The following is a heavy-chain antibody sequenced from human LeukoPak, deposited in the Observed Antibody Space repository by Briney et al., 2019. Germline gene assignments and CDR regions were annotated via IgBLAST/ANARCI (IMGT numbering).Heavy chain of an antibody. CDR2: IYWDDDK. V-gene: IGHV2-5*02. Sequence: SGPTLVNPTQTLTLTCTFSGFSLNTIAVGVGWIRQPPGKALEWLALIYWDDDKRYSPSLKSRLSITKDTSKNQVVLTMTNMDPVDTATYYCAHSEDTALVHDAFDIWGQGTMVTVSS. CDR3: AHSEDTALVHDAFDI. D-gene: IGHD5-18*01. J-gene: IGHJ3*02. CDR1: GFSLNTIAVG.